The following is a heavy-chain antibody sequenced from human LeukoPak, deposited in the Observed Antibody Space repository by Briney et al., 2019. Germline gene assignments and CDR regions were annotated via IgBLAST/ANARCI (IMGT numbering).Heavy chain of an antibody. CDR2: ISLSGLT. CDR1: GGSISNTNW. D-gene: IGHD2-8*01. CDR3: SRENGAFSPFGY. V-gene: IGHV4-4*02. Sequence: PSGTLSLTCGVSGGSISNTNWWSWVRQPPGQRLEWIGEISLSGLTNYNPSLKSRVTVSLDKSKNPLSLNLTSVTAADTAVYYCSRENGAFSPFGYWGQGTLVTVPS. J-gene: IGHJ4*02.